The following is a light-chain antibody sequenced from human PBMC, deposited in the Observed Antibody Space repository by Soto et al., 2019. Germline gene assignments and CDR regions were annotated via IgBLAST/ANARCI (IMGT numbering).Light chain of an antibody. CDR1: SSNIGSNY. CDR3: AAWDDSLSGVV. V-gene: IGLV1-47*01. Sequence: QSALTQPPSASGTPGQRVTISCSGSSSNIGSNYVYWYQQLPGTAPKLLIYRNNQRPSGVPDRFSGSNSGTSASLAISGLRSEDEADYYCAAWDDSLSGVVFGGGTKLTVL. J-gene: IGLJ2*01. CDR2: RNN.